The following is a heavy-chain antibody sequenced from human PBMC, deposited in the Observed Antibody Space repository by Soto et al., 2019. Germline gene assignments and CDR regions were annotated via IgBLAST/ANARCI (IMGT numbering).Heavy chain of an antibody. J-gene: IGHJ4*02. Sequence: PSETLSLTCSVSGASISNFYWSWIRQSAGKGLEWIGRLYTRGTTDYNPSLKSRVTMSIDTSKNRVSLSLTSVTAADTAVYYCAKGGTYYFDPWGQGIVVTSPQ. CDR2: LYTRGTT. CDR3: AKGGTYYFDP. CDR1: GASISNFY. D-gene: IGHD3-16*01. V-gene: IGHV4-4*07.